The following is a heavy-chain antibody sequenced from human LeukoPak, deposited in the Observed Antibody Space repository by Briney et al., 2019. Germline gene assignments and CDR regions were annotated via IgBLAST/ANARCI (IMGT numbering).Heavy chain of an antibody. CDR3: ARGDCGGDCYSFAY. V-gene: IGHV4-4*09. J-gene: IGHJ4*02. Sequence: SETLSLTCTVSGGSISSYFWSWIRQPPGQGLEWIAYIYNSGSTNYNPSLKSRVTISVDRSKNQFSLKLSSVTAADTAVYYCARGDCGGDCYSFAYWGQGTLVTVSP. D-gene: IGHD2-21*02. CDR1: GGSISSYF. CDR2: IYNSGST.